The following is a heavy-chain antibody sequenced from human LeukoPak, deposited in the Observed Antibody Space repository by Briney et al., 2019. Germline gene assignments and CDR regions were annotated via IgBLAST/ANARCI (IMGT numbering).Heavy chain of an antibody. Sequence: SGTLSLTCEVYGGSLSPYWWSWIRQPPGKGLEWIGEIKYSGHTNYNPSLESRVTISVDTSKKQFSLKLSSVTVADTALYFCARRGANDFGDSAGNFAYDIWGQGTMVTASS. D-gene: IGHD4-17*01. CDR1: GGSLSPYW. CDR3: ARRGANDFGDSAGNFAYDI. V-gene: IGHV4-34*01. CDR2: IKYSGHT. J-gene: IGHJ3*02.